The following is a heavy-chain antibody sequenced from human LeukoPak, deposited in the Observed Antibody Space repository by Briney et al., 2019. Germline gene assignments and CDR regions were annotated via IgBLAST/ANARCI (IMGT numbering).Heavy chain of an antibody. V-gene: IGHV3-23*01. D-gene: IGHD3-16*01. CDR3: VKDGSWGDYYFYFYIDV. CDR1: GFTFSNSA. J-gene: IGHJ6*03. CDR2: ISASGHYT. Sequence: GGSLRLSCEASGFTFSNSAMAWVRQAPGKGLEWVSGISASGHYTYNADSGKGRFTISRDNSKNTLYLQMSSLRAEDTALYFCVKDGSWGDYYFYFYIDVWGKGTTVTVSS.